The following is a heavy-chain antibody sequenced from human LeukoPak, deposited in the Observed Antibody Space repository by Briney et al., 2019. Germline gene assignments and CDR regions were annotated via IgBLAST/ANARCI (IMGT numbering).Heavy chain of an antibody. D-gene: IGHD4-23*01. CDR2: INTDGSIT. Sequence: PGGSLRLSCAASGFTFSDYWIHWVRQAPGKGLVWVSRINTDGSITNYADSVKGRLSISRDNAKNTLYLQMSSLRAEDTAVYYCARDRTGGYFDYWGQGTLVTVSS. J-gene: IGHJ4*02. CDR1: GFTFSDYW. V-gene: IGHV3-74*01. CDR3: ARDRTGGYFDY.